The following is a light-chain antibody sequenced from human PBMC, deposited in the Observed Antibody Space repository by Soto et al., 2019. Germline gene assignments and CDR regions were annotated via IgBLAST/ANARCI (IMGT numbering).Light chain of an antibody. CDR1: QTISSW. V-gene: IGKV1-5*03. Sequence: DIQMTQSPSTLSGSVGDRVTITCRASQTISSWLAWYQQKPGKAPKPLIYKASTLDTGVPSRFSGSGSGTEFTLTISSLQPDDFATYYCQQYKTYSTFGQGTKVDIK. CDR3: QQYKTYST. J-gene: IGKJ1*01. CDR2: KAS.